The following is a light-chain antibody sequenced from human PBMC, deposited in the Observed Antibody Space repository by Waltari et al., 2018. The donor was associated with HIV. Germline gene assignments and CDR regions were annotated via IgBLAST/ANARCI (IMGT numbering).Light chain of an antibody. CDR2: DDS. Sequence: SYVLTQPASVSVAPGQPVNVTCGRDDIASNSVHWYQQKAGKAPILVLYDDSDRPSGIPERFSGFNFGNTATLTISRVEAGDEADYYCHVWENSIDEYVFGTGTKVTV. CDR3: HVWENSIDEYV. J-gene: IGLJ1*01. V-gene: IGLV3-21*02. CDR1: DIASNS.